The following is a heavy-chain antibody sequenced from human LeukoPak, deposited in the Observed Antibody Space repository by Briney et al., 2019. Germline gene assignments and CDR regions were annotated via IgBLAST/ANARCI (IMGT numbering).Heavy chain of an antibody. CDR3: ARHADSSGYRADY. D-gene: IGHD3-22*01. CDR1: GYSINNYW. J-gene: IGHJ4*02. V-gene: IGHV5-51*01. CDR2: IYPADSDI. Sequence: GESLKISCQGSGYSINNYWIGWVRQMPGKGLEWMGIIYPADSDIRYSPSFQGQVTISADKSISTAYLQWSSLKASDTAMYYCARHADSSGYRADYWGQGTLVTVSS.